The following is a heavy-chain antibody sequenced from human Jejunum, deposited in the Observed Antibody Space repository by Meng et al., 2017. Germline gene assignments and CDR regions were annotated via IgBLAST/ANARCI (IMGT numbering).Heavy chain of an antibody. Sequence: QVQLVQSGADVKMPGFSVKVSCKASGGTFSTYTINWVRQALGQGLEWMGKIVPVLGLADYAQKFQGRVTITADRSTSTAYMELSSLRSEDTAMYYCARDGDTYVGGYYFDYWGQGTLVTVSS. CDR1: GGTFSTYT. CDR2: IVPVLGLA. V-gene: IGHV1-69*08. CDR3: ARDGDTYVGGYYFDY. D-gene: IGHD5-18*01. J-gene: IGHJ4*02.